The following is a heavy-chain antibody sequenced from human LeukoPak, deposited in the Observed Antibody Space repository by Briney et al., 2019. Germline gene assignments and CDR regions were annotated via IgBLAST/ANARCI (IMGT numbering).Heavy chain of an antibody. J-gene: IGHJ4*02. V-gene: IGHV1-46*01. D-gene: IGHD1-26*01. Sequence: ASVKVSCKASGYILTSHYMHWVRQAPGQGLEWMGIINPSGGSTIYAQKFQGRVTMTRDTSTSTIYMELSSLRSEDTAVYYCARGSGSSPDYWGQGTLVTVSS. CDR2: INPSGGST. CDR3: ARGSGSSPDY. CDR1: GYILTSHY.